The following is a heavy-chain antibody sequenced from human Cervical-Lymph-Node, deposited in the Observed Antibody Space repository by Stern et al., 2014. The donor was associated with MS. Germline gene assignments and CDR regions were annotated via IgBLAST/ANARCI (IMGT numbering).Heavy chain of an antibody. CDR2: IYYSGST. V-gene: IGHV4-59*01. D-gene: IGHD6-19*01. CDR1: GGSISSYY. J-gene: IGHJ5*02. CDR3: ARVGGQWLSLIDP. Sequence: QVQLQESGPGLVKPSETLSLTCTVSGGSISSYYWSWIRQPPGKGLEWIGYIYYSGSTNYNPSLKSRVTISVDTSKNQSSLKLSSVTAADTAVYYCARVGGQWLSLIDPWGQGTLVTVSS.